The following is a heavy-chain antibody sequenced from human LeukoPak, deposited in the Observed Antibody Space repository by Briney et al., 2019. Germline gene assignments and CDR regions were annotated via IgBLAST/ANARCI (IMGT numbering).Heavy chain of an antibody. CDR1: GFTFSSYW. CDR2: IKQDGSEK. V-gene: IGHV3-7*01. Sequence: EGSLRLSCAASGFTFSSYWMSWVRQAPGKGLEWVANIKQDGSEKYYVDSVKGRFTISRDNAKNSLYLQMNSLRAEDTAVYYCAREGSNYYFDYWGQGTLVTVSS. CDR3: AREGSNYYFDY. J-gene: IGHJ4*02. D-gene: IGHD4-11*01.